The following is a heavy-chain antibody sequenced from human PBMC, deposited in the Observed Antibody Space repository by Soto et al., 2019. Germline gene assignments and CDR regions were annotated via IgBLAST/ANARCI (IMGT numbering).Heavy chain of an antibody. D-gene: IGHD3-3*01. CDR2: ISPNTGGT. CDR1: GYTFTGYY. CDR3: ARGSSRIKILGPVPDWFDP. J-gene: IGHJ5*02. Sequence: QVQLVQSGAEVQKPGASVKVSCKASGYTFTGYYMHWVRQAPGQGLEWMGWISPNTGGTSYAQKFQGSVTMTRDTSISTAYMELSRLRSDDTAVYYCARGSSRIKILGPVPDWFDPWGQGTLVTVSS. V-gene: IGHV1-2*02.